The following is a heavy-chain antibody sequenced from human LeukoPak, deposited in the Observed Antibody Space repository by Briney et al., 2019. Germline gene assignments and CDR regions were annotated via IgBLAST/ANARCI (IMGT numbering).Heavy chain of an antibody. Sequence: GGSLRLSCAASGFTFSSYAMHWVRQAPGKGLEWVAVISYDGSNKYYADSVKGRFTISRDSSKNTLYLQMNSLRAEDTAVYYCARARVVTKWIDYWGQGTLVTVSS. CDR3: ARARVVTKWIDY. V-gene: IGHV3-30-3*01. J-gene: IGHJ4*02. CDR1: GFTFSSYA. CDR2: ISYDGSNK. D-gene: IGHD2-21*02.